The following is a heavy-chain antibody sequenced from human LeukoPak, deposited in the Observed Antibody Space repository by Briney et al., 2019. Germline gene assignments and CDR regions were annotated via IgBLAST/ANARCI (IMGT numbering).Heavy chain of an antibody. J-gene: IGHJ4*02. CDR3: ARDPGGNVDY. V-gene: IGHV3-30-3*01. Sequence: GGSLRLSCAASGFTFSSYAMHWVRQAPGKGLEWVAVISYDGSNKYYADSVKGRFTISRDNSKNTLYLQMNSLRAEDTAVYYCARDPGGNVDYWGQGTLVTVSS. CDR2: ISYDGSNK. D-gene: IGHD4-23*01. CDR1: GFTFSSYA.